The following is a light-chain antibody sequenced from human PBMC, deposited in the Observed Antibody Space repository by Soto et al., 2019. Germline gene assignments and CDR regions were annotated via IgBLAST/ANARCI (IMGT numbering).Light chain of an antibody. J-gene: IGKJ4*01. CDR1: QSISRY. CDR2: AAS. Sequence: DIQMTQSPSSLSASVGDRFTITCRASQSISRYLNWYQQKPGKAPKXXIYAASSLQSGVPSRFSGSGSGTDGTITISSLKTEDGATYYCQQKYSTTLTFGGGTKVDIK. V-gene: IGKV1-39*01. CDR3: QQKYSTTLT.